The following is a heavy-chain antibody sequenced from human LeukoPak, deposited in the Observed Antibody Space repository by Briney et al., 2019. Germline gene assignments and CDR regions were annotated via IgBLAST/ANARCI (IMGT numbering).Heavy chain of an antibody. CDR3: AIAKRSTSCLDY. CDR2: ISYDGSNK. J-gene: IGHJ4*02. V-gene: IGHV3-30-3*01. CDR1: GFTFSSYA. Sequence: GRSLRLSCAASGFTFSSYAMHWVRQAPGKGLEWVAVISYDGSNKYYADSVKGRFTISRDNSKNTLYLQMNSLRAEDTAVYYCAIAKRSTSCLDYWGQGTLVTVSS. D-gene: IGHD2-2*01.